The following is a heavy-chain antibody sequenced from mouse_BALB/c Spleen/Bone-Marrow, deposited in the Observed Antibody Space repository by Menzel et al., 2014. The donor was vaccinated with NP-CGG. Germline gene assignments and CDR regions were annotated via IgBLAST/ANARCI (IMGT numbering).Heavy chain of an antibody. D-gene: IGHD2-3*01. CDR3: ARGRWYY. J-gene: IGHJ2*01. CDR2: VNPNIGGT. Sequence: EVKLQESGPELVKPGASVKISCKTSGYTFTDYTLHWVKQSHGKSLEWTGGVNPNIGGTSYNQKFKGKASLTVNKSSTTAYMELRSLTSEDSAVYYCARGRWYYWGQGTTLTVSS. V-gene: IGHV1-22*01. CDR1: GYTFTDYT.